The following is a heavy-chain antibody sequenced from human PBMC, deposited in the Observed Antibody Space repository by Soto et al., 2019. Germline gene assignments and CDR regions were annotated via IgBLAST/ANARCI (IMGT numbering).Heavy chain of an antibody. CDR1: GYTFTGYY. D-gene: IGHD3-10*01. V-gene: IGHV1-2*02. CDR2: INPNSGGT. CDR3: ARVTMDDAFDI. J-gene: IGHJ3*02. Sequence: ASVKVSCKASGYTFTGYYMHWVRQAPGQGLEWMGWINPNSGGTNYAQKFQGRVTMTRDTPISTAYMELSRLRSDDTAMYYCARVTMDDAFDIWGQGTMVTVSS.